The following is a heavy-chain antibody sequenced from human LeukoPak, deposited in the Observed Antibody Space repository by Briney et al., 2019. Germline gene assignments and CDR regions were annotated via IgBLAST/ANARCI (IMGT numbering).Heavy chain of an antibody. V-gene: IGHV3-9*01. Sequence: GGSLRLSCAASGFIFDDYAMHWVRQAPGKGLEWVSGITWKSVTIGYADSVKGRFTISRDNAKNSLYLQMNSLRADDTALYYCAKAKGSNGDYNWFDPWGQGTLVTVSS. CDR3: AKAKGSNGDYNWFDP. CDR1: GFIFDDYA. D-gene: IGHD4-17*01. J-gene: IGHJ5*02. CDR2: ITWKSVTI.